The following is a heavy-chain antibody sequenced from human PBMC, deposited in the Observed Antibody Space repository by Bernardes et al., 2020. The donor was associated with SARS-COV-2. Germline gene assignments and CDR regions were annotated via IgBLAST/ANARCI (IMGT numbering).Heavy chain of an antibody. Sequence: GSLRLSCAISGFTVSVYWMHWVRQAPGKGLVWVARVNSDGSRITYADSVKGRFTISRDNAKNTLYLQMNSLRAEDTAVYYCAREEGYVLGLSYHYYGMDVWGQGTTVTVSS. CDR2: VNSDGSRI. D-gene: IGHD5-12*01. CDR1: GFTVSVYW. J-gene: IGHJ6*02. CDR3: AREEGYVLGLSYHYYGMDV. V-gene: IGHV3-74*03.